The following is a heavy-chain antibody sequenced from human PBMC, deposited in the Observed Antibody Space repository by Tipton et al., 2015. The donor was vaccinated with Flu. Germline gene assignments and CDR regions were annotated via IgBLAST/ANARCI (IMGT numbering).Heavy chain of an antibody. D-gene: IGHD3-3*02. V-gene: IGHV4-34*01. J-gene: IGHJ5*02. Sequence: GLVKPSETLSLTCGVSGDSFTGYWWSWIRQFPGQGLEWIGEINHGGSTYYNPSLTGRVSISGDSSKNQLFLKLRSETAADTAIYYCARHFTAKNWFDPWGQGIQVTVSS. CDR3: ARHFTAKNWFDP. CDR2: INHGGST. CDR1: GDSFTGYW.